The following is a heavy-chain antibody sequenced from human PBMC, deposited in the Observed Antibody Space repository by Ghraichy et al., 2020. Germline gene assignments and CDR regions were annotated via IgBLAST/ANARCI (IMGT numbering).Heavy chain of an antibody. Sequence: LSCTVSGGSISSSSYYWGWIRQPPGKVLEWIGSIYYSGSTYYNPSLKSRVTISVDTSKNQFSLKLSSVTAADTAVYYCARHGSGYDYYYYYYMDVWGKGTTVTVSS. CDR2: IYYSGST. CDR3: ARHGSGYDYYYYYYMDV. J-gene: IGHJ6*03. CDR1: GGSISSSSYY. D-gene: IGHD5-12*01. V-gene: IGHV4-39*01.